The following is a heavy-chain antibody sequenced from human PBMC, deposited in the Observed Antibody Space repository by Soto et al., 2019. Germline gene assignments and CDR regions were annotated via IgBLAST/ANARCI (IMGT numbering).Heavy chain of an antibody. D-gene: IGHD2-21*02. J-gene: IGHJ4*02. V-gene: IGHV3-30*18. CDR3: VKDRRKSGDSPSDN. Sequence: QVQLVESGGGVVQPGGSLRVSCAASGFTFSRSGMHWVRQAPGKGLEWVAATSSDGSDEYYADSVRGRFNISRDNSKNTLNLQMNSLRVEDTAMYFCVKDRRKSGDSPSDNWGQGTLVTVSS. CDR1: GFTFSRSG. CDR2: TSSDGSDE.